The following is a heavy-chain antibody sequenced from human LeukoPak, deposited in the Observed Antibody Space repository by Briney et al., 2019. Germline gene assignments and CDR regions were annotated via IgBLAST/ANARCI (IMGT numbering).Heavy chain of an antibody. CDR3: ARDYLRGYDILTGAASWFDP. Sequence: GASVKVSCKASGHTFTSYYMHWVRQAPGQGLEWMGIINPSGGSTSYAQKFQGRVTMTRDTSTSTVYMELSSLRSEDTAVYYCARDYLRGYDILTGAASWFDPWGQGTLVTVSS. CDR1: GHTFTSYY. CDR2: INPSGGST. J-gene: IGHJ5*02. V-gene: IGHV1-46*01. D-gene: IGHD3-9*01.